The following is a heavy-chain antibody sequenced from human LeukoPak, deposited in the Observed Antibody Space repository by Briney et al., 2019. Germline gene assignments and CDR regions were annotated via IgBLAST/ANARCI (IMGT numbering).Heavy chain of an antibody. CDR3: AAIYSSGPGY. Sequence: GGSLRLSCAASGFSFSSYTMNWVRQAPGKGLEWVSYITGSGRTIYYADSVKGRFTISRDNAKNSLYLQMNSLRDEDTAVYYCAAIYSSGPGYWGQGTLVTVSS. D-gene: IGHD6-19*01. CDR2: ITGSGRTI. CDR1: GFSFSSYT. J-gene: IGHJ4*02. V-gene: IGHV3-48*02.